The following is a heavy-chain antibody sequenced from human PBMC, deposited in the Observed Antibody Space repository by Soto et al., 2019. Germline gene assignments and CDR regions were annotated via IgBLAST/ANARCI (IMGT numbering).Heavy chain of an antibody. CDR1: GYTFTTFG. D-gene: IGHD2-15*01. V-gene: IGHV1-18*01. CDR3: AMAFCGGGSCYLEY. J-gene: IGHJ4*02. Sequence: QVQLVQSGGEVKKPGAAVKVSCKASGYTFTTFGIGWVRQAPGQGLEWMGWISAYSGNTEYPEKLQGRGTMTTDTTTSTTYMELRSLRSDDTVVYYCAMAFCGGGSCYLEYWGQGALVTVSS. CDR2: ISAYSGNT.